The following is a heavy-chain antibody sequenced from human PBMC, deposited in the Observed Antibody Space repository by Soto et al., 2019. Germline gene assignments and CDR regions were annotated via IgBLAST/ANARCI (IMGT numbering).Heavy chain of an antibody. D-gene: IGHD6-13*01. CDR1: GYTFTSYA. Sequence: ASVKVSCKASGYTFTSYAFSWVRQAPGQGLEWMGWISAYNGNTNYAQKLQGRVTMTTDTSTSTAYMELRSLRSDDTAVYYCARDLAAAGPFDYWGQGTLVTVSS. V-gene: IGHV1-18*01. CDR3: ARDLAAAGPFDY. J-gene: IGHJ4*02. CDR2: ISAYNGNT.